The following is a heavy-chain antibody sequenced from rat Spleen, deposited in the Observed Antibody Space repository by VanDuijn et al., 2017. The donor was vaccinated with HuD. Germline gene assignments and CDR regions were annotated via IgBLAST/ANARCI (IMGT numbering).Heavy chain of an antibody. CDR2: ISYDGSST. Sequence: EVQLVESDGGLVQPGRSLKLSCAASGFTFSDYYMAWVRQAPTKGLEWVATISYDGSSTYYRDSVKGRFTISRDNAKSTLYLQMDSLRSEDTATYYCARQILGAGDYWGQGVMVTVSS. CDR1: GFTFSDYY. J-gene: IGHJ2*01. CDR3: ARQILGAGDY. V-gene: IGHV5-29*01. D-gene: IGHD5-1*01.